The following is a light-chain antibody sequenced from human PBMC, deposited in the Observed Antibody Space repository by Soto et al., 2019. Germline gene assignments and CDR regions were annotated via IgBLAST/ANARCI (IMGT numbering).Light chain of an antibody. V-gene: IGLV1-40*01. CDR3: QSYDSSPNAFYV. CDR1: SSNIGADYD. CDR2: GNS. Sequence: QSVLTQPPSVSGAPGQRVTISCTGNSSNIGADYDVHWYQQLPGTAPKLLIYGNSNRPSGVPDRFSGSKSGTSASLAITGLQAEDEADYYCQSYDSSPNAFYVFGTGTKLTVL. J-gene: IGLJ1*01.